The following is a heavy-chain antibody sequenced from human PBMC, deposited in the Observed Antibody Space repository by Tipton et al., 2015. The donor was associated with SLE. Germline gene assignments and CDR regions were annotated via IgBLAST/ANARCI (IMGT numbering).Heavy chain of an antibody. CDR3: ARGKTRVEY. D-gene: IGHD1-14*01. J-gene: IGHJ4*02. CDR2: VYTSGST. CDR1: GGSITSTPYY. V-gene: IGHV4-4*08. Sequence: TLSLTCIVSGGSITSTPYYWSWIRQTPGKGLEWIGYVYTSGSTIYNPSLKSRVTISVDTSKNQVSLKLNSVTAADTAVYYCARGKTRVEYWGQGTLVTVSS.